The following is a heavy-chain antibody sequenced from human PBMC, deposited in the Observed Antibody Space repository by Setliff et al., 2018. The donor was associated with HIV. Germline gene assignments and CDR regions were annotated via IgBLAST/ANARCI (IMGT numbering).Heavy chain of an antibody. CDR2: ISHSGDT. CDR1: GESFSNYH. J-gene: IGHJ2*01. Sequence: SETLSLTCAVFGESFSNYHWNWFRQPPGGGLEWIGEISHSGDTDYNSSLKSRVTISVETSKKQFSLEMRSLTAADTAIYYCARDQRLPGVQPPYWYFDLWGRGTLVTVSS. V-gene: IGHV4-34*01. CDR3: ARDQRLPGVQPPYWYFDL. D-gene: IGHD2-2*01.